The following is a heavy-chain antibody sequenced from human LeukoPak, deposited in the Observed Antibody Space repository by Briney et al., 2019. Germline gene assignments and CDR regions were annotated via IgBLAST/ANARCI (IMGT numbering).Heavy chain of an antibody. CDR1: GFIFSSYG. Sequence: GRSLRLSCAASGFIFSSYGMHWVRQAPGKGLEWVAVIWYDGSNKYYADSVKGRFSISRDNSKNTLYLQMNSLRAEDTAVYYCARWVGAAGSDYWGQGTLVTVSS. CDR3: ARWVGAAGSDY. J-gene: IGHJ4*02. V-gene: IGHV3-33*01. D-gene: IGHD2-15*01. CDR2: IWYDGSNK.